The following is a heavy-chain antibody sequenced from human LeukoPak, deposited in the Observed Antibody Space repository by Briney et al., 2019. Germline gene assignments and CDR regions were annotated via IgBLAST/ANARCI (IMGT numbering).Heavy chain of an antibody. J-gene: IGHJ4*02. V-gene: IGHV4-59*08. CDR3: ARHSERGLWFGESLTLFDY. Sequence: PSETLSLTCTVSGGSISSYYWSWIRQPPGKGLEWIGYIYYSGSTNYNPSLKSRVTISVDTSKNQFSLKLSSVTAADTAVYYCARHSERGLWFGESLTLFDYWGQGTLVTVSS. CDR2: IYYSGST. D-gene: IGHD3-10*01. CDR1: GGSISSYY.